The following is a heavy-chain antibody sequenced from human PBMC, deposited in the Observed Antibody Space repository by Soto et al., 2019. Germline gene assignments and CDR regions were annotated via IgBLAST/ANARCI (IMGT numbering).Heavy chain of an antibody. J-gene: IGHJ4*02. V-gene: IGHV4-39*01. CDR1: GGSISSNIYY. CDR2: IHYSGST. Sequence: PSETLSLTCTVSGGSISSNIYYWCWIRQPPGKGLEWIGNIHYSGSTYYDSSLKTRVTISVDTSKNQFSLKLSSVTAADTAVYYCSSQHYYGSSGYHVGYWGQGTSVIVSS. CDR3: SSQHYYGSSGYHVGY. D-gene: IGHD3-22*01.